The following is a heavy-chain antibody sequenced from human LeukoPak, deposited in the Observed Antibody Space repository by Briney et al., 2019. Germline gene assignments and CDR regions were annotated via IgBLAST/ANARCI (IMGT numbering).Heavy chain of an antibody. CDR2: ISWNSGSI. J-gene: IGHJ4*02. Sequence: GGSLRLSCAASGFTFDDYAMHWVRQAPGKGLEWVSGISWNSGSIGYADSVKGRFTISRDNAKNSLYLQMNSLRAEDTALYYSAKDCYDFWSGSDYWGQGTLVTVSS. CDR3: AKDCYDFWSGSDY. CDR1: GFTFDDYA. V-gene: IGHV3-9*01. D-gene: IGHD3-3*01.